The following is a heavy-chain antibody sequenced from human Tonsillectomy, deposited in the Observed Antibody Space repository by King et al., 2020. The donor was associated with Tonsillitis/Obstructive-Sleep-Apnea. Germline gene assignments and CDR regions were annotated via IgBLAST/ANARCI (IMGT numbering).Heavy chain of an antibody. CDR2: IWYDGSNK. Sequence: QVQLVESGGGVVQPGRSLRLSCAASGFTFSSYGMHWVRQAPGKGLEWVAVIWYDGSNKYYADSVKGRFTISRDNSKNTLYLQMNSLRAEDTAVYYCARGAPIFGVVTLDYWGQGTLVTVSS. J-gene: IGHJ4*02. CDR3: ARGAPIFGVVTLDY. CDR1: GFTFSSYG. V-gene: IGHV3-33*01. D-gene: IGHD3-3*02.